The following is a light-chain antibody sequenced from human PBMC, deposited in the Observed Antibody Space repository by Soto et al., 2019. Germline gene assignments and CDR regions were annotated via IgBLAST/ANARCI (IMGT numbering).Light chain of an antibody. CDR3: QQYGNSPRYS. CDR1: QSVDSRY. J-gene: IGKJ2*03. Sequence: DIVLTQSPGTLSLSPGERATLSCRASQSVDSRYLAWYQQKPGQAPRLVIHAVSRRATGIPDRFSGSGSGTDFTLTISRLEPEDFAEYYCQQYGNSPRYSFGQGTYLDLK. CDR2: AVS. V-gene: IGKV3-20*01.